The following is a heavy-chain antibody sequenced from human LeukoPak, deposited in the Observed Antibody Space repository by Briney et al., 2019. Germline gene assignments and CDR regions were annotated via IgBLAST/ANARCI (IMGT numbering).Heavy chain of an antibody. CDR1: GGSFRGYY. CDR3: ASYRQLWY. Sequence: SETLSLTCAVYGGSFRGYYWSWIRQPPGKGLEWIGEINHSGSTNYNPSLKSRVTISVDTSKNQFSLKLSSVTAADTAVYYCASYRQLWYWGQGTLVTVSS. V-gene: IGHV4-34*01. J-gene: IGHJ4*02. D-gene: IGHD6-6*01. CDR2: INHSGST.